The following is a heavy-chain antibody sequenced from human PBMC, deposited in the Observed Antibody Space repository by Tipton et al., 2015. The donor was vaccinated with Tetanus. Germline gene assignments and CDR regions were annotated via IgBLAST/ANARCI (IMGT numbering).Heavy chain of an antibody. D-gene: IGHD3-10*01. CDR3: ARAAKDSIDMIRGTAPNWFDP. J-gene: IGHJ5*02. CDR1: GASISSGAYF. Sequence: TLSLTCAVSGASISSGAYFWSWIRQPPGMGLEWIGYIFHTGSTYYKPSLKSRVTISVDRSKNQFSLKLSSVTPADPAVYYCARAAKDSIDMIRGTAPNWFDPWGQGTLVTVSS. CDR2: IFHTGST. V-gene: IGHV4-30-2*01.